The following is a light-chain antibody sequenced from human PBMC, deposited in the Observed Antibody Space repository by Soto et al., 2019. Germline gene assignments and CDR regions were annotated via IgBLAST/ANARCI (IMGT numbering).Light chain of an antibody. CDR3: QQYINYPWT. V-gene: IGKV3-15*01. CDR2: GVS. Sequence: EILLTQSPATLSVSPGERATLPCRASQSVSSTLAWYQQKPGQAPRPLIYGVSTRATDIPARFSGGGSGRQFTLTISSLQPDDFALYYCQQYINYPWTFGQGTKVDIK. J-gene: IGKJ1*01. CDR1: QSVSST.